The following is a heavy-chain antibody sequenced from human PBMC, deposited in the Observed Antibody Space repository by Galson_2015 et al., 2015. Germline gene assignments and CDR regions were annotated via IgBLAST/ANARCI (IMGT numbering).Heavy chain of an antibody. CDR2: IWYDGSNK. V-gene: IGHV3-33*01. CDR1: GFTFSSYG. J-gene: IGHJ6*02. Sequence: SLRLSCAASGFTFSSYGMHWVRQAPGKGLEWVAVIWYDGSNKYYADSVKGRFTISRDNSKNTLYLQMNSLRAEDTAVHYCACDVYSSSSGFYYYYGMDVWGQGTMVTVSS. CDR3: ACDVYSSSSGFYYYYGMDV. D-gene: IGHD6-6*01.